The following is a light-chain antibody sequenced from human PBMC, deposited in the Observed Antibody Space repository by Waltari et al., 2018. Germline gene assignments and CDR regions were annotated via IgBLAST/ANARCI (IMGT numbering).Light chain of an antibody. CDR2: GAS. CDR3: QQYDISPLT. J-gene: IGKJ4*01. V-gene: IGKV3-20*01. CDR1: QTVRTTY. Sequence: EIVLTQSPGTLSLSPGERDTISCRASQTVRTTYLAWYQQKPDQAPTLLIYGASSRATGIPYRFRGSGSGTDFSLTISSLEPEDFAVYYCQQYDISPLTFGGGTKVEIK.